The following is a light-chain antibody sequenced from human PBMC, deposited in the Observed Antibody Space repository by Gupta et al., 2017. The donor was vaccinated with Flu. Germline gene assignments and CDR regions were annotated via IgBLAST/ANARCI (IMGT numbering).Light chain of an antibody. J-gene: IGKJ4*01. Sequence: ASQLTQYPSSLSASVGDRVTITCRTSQGISNTLGWYLQKPGKAPKLLIYNASTLQSGVSSRFSGSGSGTDFILTISSLQPEDSATYYCQHDYNSPRTFGQGTKVEIK. CDR1: QGISNT. V-gene: IGKV1-6*01. CDR3: QHDYNSPRT. CDR2: NAS.